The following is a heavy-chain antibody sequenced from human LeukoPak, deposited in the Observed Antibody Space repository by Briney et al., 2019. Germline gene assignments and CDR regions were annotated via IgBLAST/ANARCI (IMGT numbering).Heavy chain of an antibody. V-gene: IGHV1-18*01. Sequence: ASVKLSCKTFGYTFRTFGMSWVRQAPGQGLEWMGWISGYNGNTKYAQTVRDRVTMTTDTSTNTVYMELRSLKPDDTAVYYCARDSCGGDRHPTGYFDFWRQASLVIVSS. CDR2: ISGYNGNT. CDR1: GYTFRTFG. J-gene: IGHJ4*02. CDR3: ARDSCGGDRHPTGYFDF. D-gene: IGHD1-1*01.